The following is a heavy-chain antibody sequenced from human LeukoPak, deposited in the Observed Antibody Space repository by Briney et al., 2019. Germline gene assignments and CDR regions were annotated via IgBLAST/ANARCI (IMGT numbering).Heavy chain of an antibody. D-gene: IGHD3-10*01. CDR3: ARANGSGSYYRLFDYYYMDV. CDR2: INPNSGVT. CDR1: GYTFTGYY. J-gene: IGHJ6*03. Sequence: GASVKVSCKASGYTFTGYYMHWVRQAPGQGLEWMGWINPNSGVTNYAQKFQGRVTMTRDTSISTAYMELSRLRSDDTAVYYCARANGSGSYYRLFDYYYMDVWGKGTTVTISS. V-gene: IGHV1-2*02.